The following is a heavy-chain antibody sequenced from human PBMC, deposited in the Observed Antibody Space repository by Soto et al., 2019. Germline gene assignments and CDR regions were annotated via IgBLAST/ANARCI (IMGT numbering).Heavy chain of an antibody. Sequence: SETLSLTCTVSGGSISSYYWSWIRQPPGKGLGWIGYIYYSGSTNYNPSLKSRVTISVDTSKNQFSLKLSSVTAADTAVYYCARNSDYGDYDWFDPWGQGTLVTVSS. CDR2: IYYSGST. V-gene: IGHV4-59*01. CDR1: GGSISSYY. D-gene: IGHD4-17*01. CDR3: ARNSDYGDYDWFDP. J-gene: IGHJ5*02.